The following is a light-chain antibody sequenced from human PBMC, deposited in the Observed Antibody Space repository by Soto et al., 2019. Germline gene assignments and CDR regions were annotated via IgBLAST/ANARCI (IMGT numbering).Light chain of an antibody. CDR3: SSYGGSNNVA. CDR2: EVG. CDR1: SGDVGGYNY. V-gene: IGLV2-8*01. Sequence: QSALTQPPSASGSPGQSVTISCSGTSGDVGGYNYVSWYQQHPGKAPKLIIYEVGQRPSGVSDRFSGSKSGSTASLTVSGLQAEDEADYYCSSYGGSNNVAFGGGTKVTVL. J-gene: IGLJ2*01.